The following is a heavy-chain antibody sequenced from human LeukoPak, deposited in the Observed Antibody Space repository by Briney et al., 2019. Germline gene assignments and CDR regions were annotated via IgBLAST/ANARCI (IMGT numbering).Heavy chain of an antibody. V-gene: IGHV4-59*01. CDR3: ARGNYYDSNGYYYFDSIGGNWFDP. CDR2: IYYSGST. CDR1: GGFIGSYY. D-gene: IGHD3-22*01. Sequence: PSETLSLTCTVSGGFIGSYYWSWIRQPPGRGLEWIGYIYYSGSTNYNPSLKSRVTISVDTSENHFSLKLRSVTAADTAVYYCARGNYYDSNGYYYFDSIGGNWFDPWGQGTLVTVSS. J-gene: IGHJ5*02.